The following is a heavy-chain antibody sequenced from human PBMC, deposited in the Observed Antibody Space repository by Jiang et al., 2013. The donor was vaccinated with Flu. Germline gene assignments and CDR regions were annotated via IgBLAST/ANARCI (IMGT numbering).Heavy chain of an antibody. CDR3: ARDPLTVVNIPNNWFDP. CDR1: DTPSLAML. V-gene: IGHV1-3*01. Sequence: SVKVPARLLDTPSLAMLCIGCARPPGQRLEWMGWINAGKGNTKYSQKFQGRVTITRDTSASTAYMELSSLRSEDTAVYYCARDPLTVVNIPNNWFDPWGQGTLVTVSS. CDR2: INAGKGNT. J-gene: IGHJ5*02. D-gene: IGHD4-23*01.